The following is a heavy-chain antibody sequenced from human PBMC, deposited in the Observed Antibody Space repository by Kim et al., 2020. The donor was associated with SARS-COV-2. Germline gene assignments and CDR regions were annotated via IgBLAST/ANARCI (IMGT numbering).Heavy chain of an antibody. J-gene: IGHJ4*02. V-gene: IGHV1-2*06. CDR2: INPNSGGT. D-gene: IGHD5-12*01. CDR3: AREAVATIWTSDY. CDR1: GYTFTGYY. Sequence: ASVKVSCKASGYTFTGYYMHWVRQAPGQGLEWMGRINPNSGGTNYAQKFQGRVTMTRDTSISTAYMELSRLRSDDTAVYYCAREAVATIWTSDYWGQGTLVTVSS.